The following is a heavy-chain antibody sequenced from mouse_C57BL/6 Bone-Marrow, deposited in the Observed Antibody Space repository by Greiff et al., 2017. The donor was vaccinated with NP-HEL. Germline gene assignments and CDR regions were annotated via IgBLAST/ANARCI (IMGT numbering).Heavy chain of an antibody. CDR2: IYPRSGNT. J-gene: IGHJ1*03. CDR3: ARRDHWYFDV. V-gene: IGHV1-81*01. Sequence: VKLVESGAELARPGASVKLSCKASGYTFTSYGISWVKQRTGQGLEWIGEIYPRSGNTYYNEKFKGKATLTADKSSSTAYMELRSLTSEDSAVYFCARRDHWYFDVWGTGTTVTVSS. CDR1: GYTFTSYG.